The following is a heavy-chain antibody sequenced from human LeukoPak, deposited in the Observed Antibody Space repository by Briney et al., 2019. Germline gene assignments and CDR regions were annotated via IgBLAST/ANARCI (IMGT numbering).Heavy chain of an antibody. CDR1: GYTFTSYG. D-gene: IGHD6-19*01. V-gene: IGHV1-18*01. J-gene: IGHJ4*02. CDR3: AREGAVAGDGDFDY. CDR2: ISSYNGNT. Sequence: ASVKVSCKASGYTFTSYGISWVRQAPGQGLEWMGWISSYNGNTKYAQKVQGRVTMTADTSTSTAYMELRSLRSDDTAVYYCAREGAVAGDGDFDYWGQGTLVTVS.